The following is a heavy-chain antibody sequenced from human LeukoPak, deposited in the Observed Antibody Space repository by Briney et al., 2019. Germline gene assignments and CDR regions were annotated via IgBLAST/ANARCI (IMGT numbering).Heavy chain of an antibody. Sequence: PLASVKVSCKASGYTFTSYYIHWVRQAPGKGLEWMGGFDPEDGETIYAQKFQGRVTMTEDTSTDTAYMELSSLRSEDTAVYYCATVRGDGPYYFDYWGQGTLVTVSS. J-gene: IGHJ4*02. CDR2: FDPEDGET. D-gene: IGHD4-17*01. V-gene: IGHV1-24*01. CDR1: GYTFTSYY. CDR3: ATVRGDGPYYFDY.